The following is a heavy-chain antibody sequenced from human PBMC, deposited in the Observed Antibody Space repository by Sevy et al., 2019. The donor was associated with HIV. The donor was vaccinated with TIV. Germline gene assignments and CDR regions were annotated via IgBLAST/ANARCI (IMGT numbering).Heavy chain of an antibody. Sequence: ASVKVSCKASGGTFSSYAISWVRQAPGQGLEWMGGIIPIFGTANYAQKFQGRVTITADESTSTAYMELSSMRSEDTAVYYCARGHYYDSSGYYRGGYYFDYWGQGTLVTVSS. D-gene: IGHD3-22*01. V-gene: IGHV1-69*13. J-gene: IGHJ4*02. CDR2: IIPIFGTA. CDR3: ARGHYYDSSGYYRGGYYFDY. CDR1: GGTFSSYA.